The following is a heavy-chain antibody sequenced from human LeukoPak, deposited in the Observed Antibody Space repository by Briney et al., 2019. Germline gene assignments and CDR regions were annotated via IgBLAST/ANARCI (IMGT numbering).Heavy chain of an antibody. CDR3: ARESGIAVADHDY. CDR1: GYTFTGWH. CDR2: ISAYNGNT. V-gene: IGHV1-18*01. Sequence: GASVKVSCKASGYTFTGWHLHWVRQTPGQGLEWMGWISAYNGNTNYAQKLQGRVTMTTDTSTSTAYMELRSLRSDDTAVYYCARESGIAVADHDYWGQGTLVTVSS. D-gene: IGHD6-19*01. J-gene: IGHJ4*02.